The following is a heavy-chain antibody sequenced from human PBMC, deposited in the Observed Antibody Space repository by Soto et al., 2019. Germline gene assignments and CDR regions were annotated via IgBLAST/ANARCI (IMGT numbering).Heavy chain of an antibody. D-gene: IGHD3-9*01. Sequence: QVQLVESGGGLVKPGGSLRLSCAASGFTFSDYYMSWIRQAPGKGLGWVSYISSSGSTIYYADSVKGRFAISRDNAKNSLYLQMNSLRAEDTAVYYCARGRVLRYFAWHTRNGAGVGDYWGQGTLVTVSS. CDR1: GFTFSDYY. CDR3: ARGRVLRYFAWHTRNGAGVGDY. V-gene: IGHV3-11*01. CDR2: ISSSGSTI. J-gene: IGHJ4*02.